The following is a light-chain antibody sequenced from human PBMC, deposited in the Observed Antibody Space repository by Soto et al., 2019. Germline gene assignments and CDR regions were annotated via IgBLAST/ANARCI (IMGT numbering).Light chain of an antibody. J-gene: IGKJ1*01. CDR3: QQRNNWRT. CDR2: AAS. V-gene: IGKV1-39*01. CDR1: QSISSH. Sequence: DIQMTQSPASLSASVGDRVTITCRASQSISSHLNWYQQKPGKAPKLLIYAASSLQSGVPSRFSGSGSGTDFTLTISSPEPEDFAVYYCQQRNNWRTFGQGTKVDIK.